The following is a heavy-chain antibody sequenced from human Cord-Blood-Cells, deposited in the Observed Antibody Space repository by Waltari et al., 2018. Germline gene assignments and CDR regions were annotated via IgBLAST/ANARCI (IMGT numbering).Heavy chain of an antibody. J-gene: IGHJ4*02. CDR3: ARTVYGDYFDY. CDR1: GFTFSSYA. CDR2: ISYDGSNK. Sequence: VQLVESGGGVVQPGRSLRLSCADSGFTFSSYAMHCVRQAPGKGLAWVEVISYDGSNKYYADSVKGRFTISRDNSKNTLYLQMNSLRAEDTAVYYCARTVYGDYFDYWGQGTLVTVSS. V-gene: IGHV3-30-3*01. D-gene: IGHD4-17*01.